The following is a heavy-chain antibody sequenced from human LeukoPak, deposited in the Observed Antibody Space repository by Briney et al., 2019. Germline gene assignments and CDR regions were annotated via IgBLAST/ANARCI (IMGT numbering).Heavy chain of an antibody. Sequence: GESLKISCKGSGYSFTSYWISWVRQMPGKGLEWMGRIDPSDSYTNYSPSFQGHVTISADKSISIAYLQWSSLKASDTAMYYCARHCSSTSCLIDDYWGQGTLVTVSS. J-gene: IGHJ4*02. D-gene: IGHD2-2*01. V-gene: IGHV5-10-1*01. CDR2: IDPSDSYT. CDR1: GYSFTSYW. CDR3: ARHCSSTSCLIDDY.